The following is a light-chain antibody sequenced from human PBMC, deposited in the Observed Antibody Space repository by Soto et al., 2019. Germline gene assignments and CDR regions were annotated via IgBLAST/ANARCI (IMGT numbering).Light chain of an antibody. J-gene: IGLJ2*01. CDR2: LNSDGSH. CDR1: SGHSSYA. Sequence: QPVLTQSPSASASLGASVKLTCTLSSGHSSYAIAWHQQQPEKGPRYLMKLNSDGSHTKGDGIPDRFSGSSSGTERYLTISSLQPEDEADYYCQTWGTGIHVFGGGTKLTVL. V-gene: IGLV4-69*01. CDR3: QTWGTGIHV.